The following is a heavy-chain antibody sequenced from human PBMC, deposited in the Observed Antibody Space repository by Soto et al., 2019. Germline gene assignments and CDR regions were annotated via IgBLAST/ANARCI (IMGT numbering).Heavy chain of an antibody. Sequence: SETLSLTCTVSGGSISSYYWSWIRQPPGKGLEWIGYIYYSGSTNYNPSLKSRVTISVDTSKNQFSLKLSSVTAADTAVYHCARATPYDILTGYYSRYYYYGMDVWGQGTTVTVSS. CDR2: IYYSGST. V-gene: IGHV4-59*01. D-gene: IGHD3-9*01. CDR3: ARATPYDILTGYYSRYYYYGMDV. J-gene: IGHJ6*02. CDR1: GGSISSYY.